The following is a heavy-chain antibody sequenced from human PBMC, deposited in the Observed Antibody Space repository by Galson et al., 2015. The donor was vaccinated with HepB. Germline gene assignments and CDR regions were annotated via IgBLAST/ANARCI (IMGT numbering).Heavy chain of an antibody. Sequence: SVKVSCKASGYTFTNYAINWVRQAPGQGLEWMGWINTNTGNPTYAQGFTGRFVSSLDTSVSTAYLRISSLKAEDTAVYYCARDLTVSLDPWGQGALVTVSS. V-gene: IGHV7-4-1*02. CDR2: INTNTGNP. CDR1: GYTFTNYA. CDR3: ARDLTVSLDP. D-gene: IGHD2/OR15-2a*01. J-gene: IGHJ5*02.